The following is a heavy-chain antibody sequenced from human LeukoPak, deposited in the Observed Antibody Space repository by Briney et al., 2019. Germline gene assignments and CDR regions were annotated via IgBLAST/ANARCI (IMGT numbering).Heavy chain of an antibody. CDR1: GGSFSGYY. V-gene: IGHV4-34*01. CDR2: INHSGST. D-gene: IGHD6-19*01. J-gene: IGHJ4*02. Sequence: SETLSLTCAVYGGSFSGYYWSWIRQPPGKGLEWIGEINHSGSTNYNPSLKSRVTISVDTSKNQFSLKLSSVTAADTAVYYCARGWGLEEGRGIRSSGPEFDYWGQGTLVTVSS. CDR3: ARGWGLEEGRGIRSSGPEFDY.